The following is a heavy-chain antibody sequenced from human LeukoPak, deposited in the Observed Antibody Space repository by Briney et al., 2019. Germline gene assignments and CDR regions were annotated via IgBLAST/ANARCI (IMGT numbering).Heavy chain of an antibody. Sequence: SETLSLTCTVSGGSISSGGYYWSWIRQHPGKGLEWIGYIYYSGSTYYNPSLKSRVTISVDTSKNQFSLKLSSVTAADTAVYYCARGCITIFGVPGNWFDPWGQGTLVTVSS. CDR1: GGSISSGGYY. J-gene: IGHJ5*02. V-gene: IGHV4-31*03. CDR3: ARGCITIFGVPGNWFDP. D-gene: IGHD3-3*01. CDR2: IYYSGST.